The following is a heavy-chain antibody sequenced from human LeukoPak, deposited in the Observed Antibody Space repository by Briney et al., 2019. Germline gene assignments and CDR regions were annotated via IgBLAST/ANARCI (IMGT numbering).Heavy chain of an antibody. CDR3: ARVNSWTEEPDTGFDY. CDR2: TYYRSKWYN. Sequence: SQTLSLTCAISGDTASNKSSSWNWVRQSPSRGLEWLGRTYYRSKWYNDYAVSVKSRITINPDTSKNQFSLQLNSVSPEDTAVYYCARVNSWTEEPDTGFDYWGQGILVTVSS. V-gene: IGHV6-1*01. D-gene: IGHD1-14*01. J-gene: IGHJ4*02. CDR1: GDTASNKSSS.